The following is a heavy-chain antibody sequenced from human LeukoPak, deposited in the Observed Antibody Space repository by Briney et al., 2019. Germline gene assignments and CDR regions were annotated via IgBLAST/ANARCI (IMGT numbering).Heavy chain of an antibody. CDR2: INHSGST. J-gene: IGHJ4*02. CDR3: ARAEYYDFWSGYGD. CDR1: GGSFSGYY. D-gene: IGHD3-3*01. Sequence: SETLSLTCAVYGGSFSGYYWSWIRQPPGKGLEWIGEINHSGSTNYNPSLKSRVTISVDTSKNQFSLKLSSVTAADTAVYYCARAEYYDFWSGYGDWGQGTLVTVSS. V-gene: IGHV4-34*01.